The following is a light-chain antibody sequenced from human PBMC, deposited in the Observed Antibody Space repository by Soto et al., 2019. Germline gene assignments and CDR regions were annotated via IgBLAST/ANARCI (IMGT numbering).Light chain of an antibody. CDR3: SSYTTSTSFIL. V-gene: IGLV2-14*01. CDR2: EVS. Sequence: QSVLTQPASVSGSPGQSITISCTGTSSDIGNYDFVSWYQQVPGTAPKAMIYEVSSRPSGVSNRFSGSKSGNTASLTISGLQAGDEAYYYCSSYTTSTSFILFGGGTQLTVL. CDR1: SSDIGNYDF. J-gene: IGLJ2*01.